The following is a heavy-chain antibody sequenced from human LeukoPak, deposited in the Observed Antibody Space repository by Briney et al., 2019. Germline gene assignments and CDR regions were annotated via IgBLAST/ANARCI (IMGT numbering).Heavy chain of an antibody. CDR1: GGSISSYY. V-gene: IGHV4-59*01. D-gene: IGHD3-22*01. J-gene: IGHJ3*02. CDR3: AREYYYDSSGYYSHAFDI. CDR2: IYYSGST. Sequence: PSETLSLTCTVSGGSISSYYWSWIRQPPGKGLEWIGYIYYSGSTNYNPSLKSRVTISVDTSKNQFSLKLSSVTAADTAVYYCAREYYYDSSGYYSHAFDIWGQGTVVTVSS.